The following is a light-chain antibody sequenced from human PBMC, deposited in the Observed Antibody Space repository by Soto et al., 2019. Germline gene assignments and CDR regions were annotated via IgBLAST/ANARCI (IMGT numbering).Light chain of an antibody. CDR2: DAS. CDR1: QSVSNNY. J-gene: IGKJ1*01. V-gene: IGKV3-20*01. CDR3: LQYGSSSRA. Sequence: ETVLTQSPGTLSLSPGERATLSCRASQSVSNNYLAWYQQQPGQAPGLLIYDASSRATGIPDRFSGSGSGTDFTLTISGLEPGDSAIYYCLQYGSSSRAFGQGTKVEI.